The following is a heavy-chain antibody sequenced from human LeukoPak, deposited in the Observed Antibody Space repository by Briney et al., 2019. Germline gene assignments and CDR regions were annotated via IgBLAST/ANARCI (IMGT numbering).Heavy chain of an antibody. CDR2: INHSGST. Sequence: PSETLSLTCAVYGGSFSGYYWSWIRQPPGKGLEWIGEINHSGSTNYNPSLKSRVTMSVDTSKNQFSLKLSSVTAADTAVYYCARDISFYYYYMDVWGKGTTVTVSS. CDR3: ARDISFYYYYMDV. CDR1: GGSFSGYY. D-gene: IGHD6-6*01. V-gene: IGHV4-34*01. J-gene: IGHJ6*03.